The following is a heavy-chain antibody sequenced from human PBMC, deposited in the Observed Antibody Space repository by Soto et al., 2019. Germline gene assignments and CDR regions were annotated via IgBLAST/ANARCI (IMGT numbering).Heavy chain of an antibody. J-gene: IGHJ6*02. CDR2: IIPIFGTA. CDR3: ARDCSSTSCYTGYYYYGMDV. Sequence: SVKVSCKASGGTFSSYAISWVRQAPGQGLEWMGGIIPIFGTANYAQKFQGRVTITADESTSTAYMELSSLRSEDTAVYYCARDCSSTSCYTGYYYYGMDVWGQGNTVTVS. CDR1: GGTFSSYA. V-gene: IGHV1-69*13. D-gene: IGHD2-2*02.